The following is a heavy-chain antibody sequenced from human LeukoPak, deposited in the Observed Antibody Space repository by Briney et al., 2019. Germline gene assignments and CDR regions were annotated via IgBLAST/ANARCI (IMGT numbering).Heavy chain of an antibody. CDR2: TYYKSAWYN. J-gene: IGHJ4*02. D-gene: IGHD6-19*01. CDR1: GDSVSRDSIA. V-gene: IGHV6-1*01. Sequence: SQTLSLTCAISGDSVSRDSIAWNWLRQSPSRGLEWLGRTYYKSAWYNDYAVSVKGRIIINPDTSKNQFSLQLNPVSPEDTAVYYCARGTGWPQFDYWGQGTLVTVSS. CDR3: ARGTGWPQFDY.